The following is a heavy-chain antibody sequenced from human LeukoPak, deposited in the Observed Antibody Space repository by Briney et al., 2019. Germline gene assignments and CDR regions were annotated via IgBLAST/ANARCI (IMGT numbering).Heavy chain of an antibody. CDR3: ARAIMTHNWFDP. V-gene: IGHV4-39*01. Sequence: SETLSLTCTVSGVSISSSSYYWGWIRHPPGKGLEWIGSIYYSGSTYYNPSLKSRVTISVDTSKNQFSLKLSSVTAADTAVYYCARAIMTHNWFDPWGQGTLVTVSS. J-gene: IGHJ5*02. CDR2: IYYSGST. CDR1: GVSISSSSYY. D-gene: IGHD3-16*01.